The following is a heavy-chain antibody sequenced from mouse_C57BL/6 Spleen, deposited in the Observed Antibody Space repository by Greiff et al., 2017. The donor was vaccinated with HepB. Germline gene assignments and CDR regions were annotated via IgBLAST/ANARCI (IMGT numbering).Heavy chain of an antibody. CDR3: TRVTYYSNYVDAMDY. Sequence: EVQRVESGEGLVKPGGSLKLSCAASGFTFSSYAMSWVRQTPEKRLEWVAYISSGGDYIYYADTVKGRFTISRDNARNTLYLQMSSLKSEDTAMYYCTRVTYYSNYVDAMDYWGQGTSVTVSS. D-gene: IGHD2-5*01. CDR2: ISSGGDYI. CDR1: GFTFSSYA. V-gene: IGHV5-9-1*02. J-gene: IGHJ4*01.